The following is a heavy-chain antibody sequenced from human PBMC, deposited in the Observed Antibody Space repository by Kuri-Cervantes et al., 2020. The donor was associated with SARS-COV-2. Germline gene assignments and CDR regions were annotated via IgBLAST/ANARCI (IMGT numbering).Heavy chain of an antibody. D-gene: IGHD3-3*01. J-gene: IGHJ4*02. CDR2: IYTSRST. CDR3: ASNPNYDFWSGYFDY. Sequence: SETLSLTCTVSGGSISSGSYYWSWIRQPAGKGLEWIGRIYTSRSTNYNPSLKSRVTISVDTSKNQFSLKLSSVTAADTAVYYCASNPNYDFWSGYFDYWGQGTLVTVSS. V-gene: IGHV4-61*02. CDR1: GGSISSGSYY.